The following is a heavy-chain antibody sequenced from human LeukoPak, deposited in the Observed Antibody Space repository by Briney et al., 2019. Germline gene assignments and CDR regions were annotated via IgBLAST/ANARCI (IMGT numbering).Heavy chain of an antibody. CDR2: IITKNGDT. J-gene: IGHJ3*02. V-gene: IGHV1-2*02. CDR1: GYTFSVYY. CDR3: ARGVLLQGRGAFDI. D-gene: IGHD3-10*01. Sequence: ASVKVSCKASGYTFSVYYIHWLRQAPGQGLEWMGWIITKNGDTNYAQKFRDRVTMTRDTSISTAYMEINSLTSDDTAVYYCARGVLLQGRGAFDIWGQGAMVTVSS.